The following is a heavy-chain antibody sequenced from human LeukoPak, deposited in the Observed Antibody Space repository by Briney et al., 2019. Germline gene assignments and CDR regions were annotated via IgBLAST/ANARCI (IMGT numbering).Heavy chain of an antibody. D-gene: IGHD3-3*01. V-gene: IGHV4-4*07. Sequence: PSETLSLTCSVSGGSISSYYWSWIRQRAGKGLEWIGRIYTSGSTNYNPSLKSRVTMSVHTSKSQFSLKLSSVTAADTAVYYCARDDFWSGYRAFDIWGQGTMVTVSS. CDR1: GGSISSYY. CDR3: ARDDFWSGYRAFDI. J-gene: IGHJ3*02. CDR2: IYTSGST.